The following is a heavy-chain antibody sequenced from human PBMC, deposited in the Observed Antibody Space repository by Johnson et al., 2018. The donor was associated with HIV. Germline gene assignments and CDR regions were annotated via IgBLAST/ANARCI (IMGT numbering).Heavy chain of an antibody. CDR1: GFTFSSYA. D-gene: IGHD6-6*01. CDR3: ARDRAPVYSSSSSPFDAFDI. J-gene: IGHJ3*02. CDR2: ISGSGGTI. V-gene: IGHV3-23*04. Sequence: VQLVESGGGLVQPGGSLRLSCAASGFTFSSYAMRWVRQAPGKGLEWVSAISGSGGTIYYADSVKGRFTISRDNAKNSLYLQMNSLRADDTAVYYCARDRAPVYSSSSSPFDAFDIWGQGTMVTVSS.